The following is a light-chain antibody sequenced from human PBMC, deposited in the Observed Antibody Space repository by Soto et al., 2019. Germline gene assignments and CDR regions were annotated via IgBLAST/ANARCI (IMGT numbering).Light chain of an antibody. J-gene: IGKJ1*01. V-gene: IGKV3-15*01. CDR1: QSVSSK. CDR3: QQYNNWPGT. CDR2: GAS. Sequence: EIVLTQSPGTLSVSPGERATLSCRASQSVSSKLAWYQQKPGQAPRLLFYGASTGATGIPARFSGSGSETECTLSISSLQSEEFAVYYCQQYNNWPGTFGQGTKVEIK.